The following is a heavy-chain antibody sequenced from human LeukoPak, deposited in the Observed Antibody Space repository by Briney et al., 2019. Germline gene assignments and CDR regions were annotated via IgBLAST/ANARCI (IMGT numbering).Heavy chain of an antibody. V-gene: IGHV4-59*01. D-gene: IGHD3-3*01. Sequence: PSETLSLPCTVSGGSISSYYWSWIRQPPGKGLEWIGYIYYSGSTNYNPSLKRRVTISVDTSKNQFSLKLSSVTAADTAVYYCARVAISYYYYMDVWGKGTMVTVSS. J-gene: IGHJ6*03. CDR2: IYYSGST. CDR1: GGSISSYY. CDR3: ARVAISYYYYMDV.